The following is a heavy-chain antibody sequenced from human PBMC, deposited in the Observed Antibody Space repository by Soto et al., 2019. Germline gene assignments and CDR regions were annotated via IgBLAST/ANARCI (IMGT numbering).Heavy chain of an antibody. CDR2: INPNSGGT. Sequence: ASVKVSCKASGYTFTGYYMHWVRQAPGQGLEWMGWINPNSGGTNYAQKFQGRVTMTRDTSISTAYMELSRLRSDDTAVYYCARTFGELLRQYYFDHWGQGTSVTVSS. V-gene: IGHV1-2*02. J-gene: IGHJ4*02. D-gene: IGHD1-26*01. CDR1: GYTFTGYY. CDR3: ARTFGELLRQYYFDH.